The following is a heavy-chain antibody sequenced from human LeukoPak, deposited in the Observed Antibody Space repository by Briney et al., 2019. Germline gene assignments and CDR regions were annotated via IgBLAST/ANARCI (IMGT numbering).Heavy chain of an antibody. J-gene: IGHJ4*02. D-gene: IGHD3-3*01. CDR1: GFTFSSYW. V-gene: IGHV3-7*01. Sequence: EGSLRLSCAASGFTFSSYWMRWVRQAPGKGLEWVANIKQDGSEKYYVDSVKGRFTISRDNAKSSLYLQMNSLRAEDTAVYYCARALGIYDFWSGYYGDNFDYWRQGTLVTVSS. CDR2: IKQDGSEK. CDR3: ARALGIYDFWSGYYGDNFDY.